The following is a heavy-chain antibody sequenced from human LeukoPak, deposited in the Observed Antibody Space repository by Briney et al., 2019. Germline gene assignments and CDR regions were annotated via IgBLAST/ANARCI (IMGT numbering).Heavy chain of an antibody. J-gene: IGHJ4*02. CDR1: GGSFSGYY. CDR3: ASIAAAGSRPIDY. D-gene: IGHD6-13*01. V-gene: IGHV4-34*01. Sequence: PSETLSLTCAVYGGSFSGYYWSWIRQPPGKGLEWIGEINHSGSTNYNPSLKSRVTISVDTSKNQFSLKLSSVTAADTAVYYCASIAAAGSRPIDYWGQGTLVTVSS. CDR2: INHSGST.